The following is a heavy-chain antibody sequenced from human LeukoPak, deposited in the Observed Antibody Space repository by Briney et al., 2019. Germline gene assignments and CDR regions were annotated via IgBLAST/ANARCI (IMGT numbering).Heavy chain of an antibody. Sequence: SETLSLTCAVYGGSFSGYYWSWIRQPPGKGLEWIGEINHSGSTNYNPSLKSRVTISVDTSKNQFSLKLSSVTAADTAVYYCARGHRLGPWYSGGWYYFDYWGQGTLVTVSS. CDR1: GGSFSGYY. CDR3: ARGHRLGPWYSGGWYYFDY. D-gene: IGHD6-19*01. J-gene: IGHJ4*02. CDR2: INHSGST. V-gene: IGHV4-34*01.